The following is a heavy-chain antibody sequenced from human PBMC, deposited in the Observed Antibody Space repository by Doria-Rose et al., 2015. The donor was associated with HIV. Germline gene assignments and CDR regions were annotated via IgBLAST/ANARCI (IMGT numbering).Heavy chain of an antibody. V-gene: IGHV4-4*02. J-gene: IGHJ4*02. CDR3: ARDLGIQIWLGY. CDR2: IYHSGNT. D-gene: IGHD5-18*01. Sequence: GKGLEWIGQIYHSGNTNYNPSLKSRVTISADKSKNQFSLKLTSVTAADTAVYYCARDLGIQIWLGYWGQGTLVTVSS.